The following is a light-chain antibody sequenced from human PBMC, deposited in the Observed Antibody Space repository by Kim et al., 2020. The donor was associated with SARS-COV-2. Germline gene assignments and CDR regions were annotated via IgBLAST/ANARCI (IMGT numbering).Light chain of an antibody. J-gene: IGKJ2*01. V-gene: IGKV2-28*01. Sequence: EPASISCRSSQSLLHSNGNNYVDWYLQKPGQSPQLVIYLGSNRASGVPDRFSGSGSGTDFTLKISRVEAEDVGVYYCMQALQTPYTFGQGTKLEI. CDR1: QSLLHSNGNNY. CDR3: MQALQTPYT. CDR2: LGS.